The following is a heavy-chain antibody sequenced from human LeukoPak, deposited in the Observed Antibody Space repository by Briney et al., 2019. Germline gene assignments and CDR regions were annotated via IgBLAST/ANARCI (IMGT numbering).Heavy chain of an antibody. CDR1: GGSISSGGYY. V-gene: IGHV4-31*03. J-gene: IGHJ3*02. CDR3: ARENRSHGAFDI. Sequence: KPSETLSLTCTVSGGSISSGGYYWSWIRQHPGKGLEWIGYIYYSGSTNYNPSLKSRVTISVDTSKNQFSLKLSSVTAADTAVYYCARENRSHGAFDIWGQGTMVTVSS. CDR2: IYYSGST.